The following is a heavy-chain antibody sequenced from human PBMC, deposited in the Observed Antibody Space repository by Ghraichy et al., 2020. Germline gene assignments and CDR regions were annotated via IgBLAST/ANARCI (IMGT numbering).Heavy chain of an antibody. CDR2: ISWNSGSI. Sequence: SLNISCAASGFTFDDYAMHWVRQAPGKGLEWVSGISWNSGSIGYADSVKGRFTISRDNAKNSLYLQMNSLRAEDTALYYCAKRSHDFWSGYSSWGQGTLVTVSS. CDR1: GFTFDDYA. V-gene: IGHV3-9*01. J-gene: IGHJ5*02. CDR3: AKRSHDFWSGYSS. D-gene: IGHD3-3*01.